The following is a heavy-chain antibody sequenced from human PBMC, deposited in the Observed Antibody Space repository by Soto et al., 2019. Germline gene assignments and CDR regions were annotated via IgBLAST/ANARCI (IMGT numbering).Heavy chain of an antibody. CDR2: MYNTGST. V-gene: IGHV4-59*01. J-gene: IGHJ4*02. CDR1: GGSISGYY. D-gene: IGHD3-22*01. Sequence: PSETLSLTCTVSGGSISGYYWSWIRQPPGKGLEWIGYMYNTGSTVYNPSFKSRVTISVDTSKNQFSLKLNSVTAADTAVYYCARGGPGYYDSSGAYDYWGQGTLVTVSS. CDR3: ARGGPGYYDSSGAYDY.